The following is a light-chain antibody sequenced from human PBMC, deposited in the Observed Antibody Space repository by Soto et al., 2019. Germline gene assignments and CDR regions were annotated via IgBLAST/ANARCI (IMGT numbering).Light chain of an antibody. J-gene: IGLJ3*02. CDR3: TSYVGSNIWV. CDR1: SGDVGAYKY. Sequence: QSVLTQPPSASVSPGQSVTISCTGTSGDVGAYKYVSWYQEYPGKAPKLMIYEVSKRPSGVPDRFSGSKSGNTASLTVSGLQAEDEADYYCTSYVGSNIWVFGGGTKVTVL. V-gene: IGLV2-8*01. CDR2: EVS.